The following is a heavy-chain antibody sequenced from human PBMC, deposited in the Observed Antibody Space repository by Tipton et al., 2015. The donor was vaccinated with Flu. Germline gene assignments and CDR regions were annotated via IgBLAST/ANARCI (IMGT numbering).Heavy chain of an antibody. CDR2: ISSSGSTI. Sequence: SLRLSCAASGFTFSSYEMNWVRQAPGKGLEWVSYISSSGSTIYYADSVKGRFTISRDNAKNSLYLQMNSLRAEDTAVYYCARDEGLPGLIDYWGQGTLVTVSS. V-gene: IGHV3-48*03. J-gene: IGHJ4*02. D-gene: IGHD2-2*01. CDR3: ARDEGLPGLIDY. CDR1: GFTFSSYE.